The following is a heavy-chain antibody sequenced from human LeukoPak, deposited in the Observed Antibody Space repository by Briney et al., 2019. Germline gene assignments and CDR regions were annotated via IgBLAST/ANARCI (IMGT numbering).Heavy chain of an antibody. V-gene: IGHV3-21*01. CDR1: GFTFSNYN. D-gene: IGHD1-26*01. CDR2: IINSSYI. J-gene: IGHJ4*02. Sequence: HRGSLRLSCAASGFTFSNYNMNWVRQAPGKGLEWVSSIINSSYIYYADSVNGRFTISRDNAKNSLYLQMNSLRAEDTAVYYCARDLVGATESGYWGQGTLVTVSS. CDR3: ARDLVGATESGY.